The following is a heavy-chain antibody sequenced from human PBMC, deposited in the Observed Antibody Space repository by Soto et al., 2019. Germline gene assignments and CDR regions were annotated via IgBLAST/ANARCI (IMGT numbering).Heavy chain of an antibody. Sequence: SETLSLTCSVSGDSINSGDHFWTWIRQKSGKGLEWIGYIYYGGSTYYNPSLESRMPMSLDTTKNHFSLRLSSVTAADTAVYYCARAPVGLDTISYFDYWGQGKLVTVSS. J-gene: IGHJ4*02. CDR1: GDSINSGDHF. CDR3: ARAPVGLDTISYFDY. V-gene: IGHV4-30-4*08. CDR2: IYYGGST. D-gene: IGHD3-3*01.